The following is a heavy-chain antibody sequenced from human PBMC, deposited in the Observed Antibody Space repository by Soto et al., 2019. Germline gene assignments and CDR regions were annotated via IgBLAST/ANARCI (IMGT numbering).Heavy chain of an antibody. Sequence: PSETLSLTCTVSGDSISTYYWSWIRQRPGKGLEWIGYIYYTGSTNYNPSLKSRVTISIDTSKNQFSLRLKSVTAADTAVYFCARGYYYDIDGYPSWYFDYWGQGTRVTVSS. V-gene: IGHV4-59*01. CDR3: ARGYYYDIDGYPSWYFDY. J-gene: IGHJ4*02. D-gene: IGHD3-22*01. CDR2: IYYTGST. CDR1: GDSISTYY.